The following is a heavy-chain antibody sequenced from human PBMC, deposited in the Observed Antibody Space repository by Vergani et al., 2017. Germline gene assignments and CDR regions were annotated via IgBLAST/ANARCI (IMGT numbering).Heavy chain of an antibody. D-gene: IGHD4-17*01. J-gene: IGHJ3*02. CDR2: ISGSGGST. CDR3: AKDVLTVTARHADAFDI. V-gene: IGHV3-23*01. CDR1: GFTFSSYA. Sequence: EVQLLESGGGLVQPGGSLRLSCAASGFTFSSYAMSWVRQAPGKGLEWVSAISGSGGSTYYADSVKGRFTISRDNSKNTLYLQMNSLRAEDTAVYYCAKDVLTVTARHADAFDIWGQGTMVTVSS.